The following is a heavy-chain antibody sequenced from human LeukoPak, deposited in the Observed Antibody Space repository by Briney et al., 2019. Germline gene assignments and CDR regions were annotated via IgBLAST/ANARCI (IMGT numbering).Heavy chain of an antibody. CDR3: ARDLAYSRLDY. D-gene: IGHD5-18*01. CDR2: ISSSSSYI. CDR1: GFTFSSYS. V-gene: IGHV3-21*01. Sequence: GGSLRLSCAASGFTFSSYSMNWVRQAPGKGLEWVSSISSSSSYIYYADSVKGRFTISRDNAENSLYLQMNSLRVEDTAFYYGARDLAYSRLDYWGRGMLVTVSS. J-gene: IGHJ4*02.